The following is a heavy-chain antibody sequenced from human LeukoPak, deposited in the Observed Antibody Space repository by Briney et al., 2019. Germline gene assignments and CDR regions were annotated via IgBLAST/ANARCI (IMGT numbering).Heavy chain of an antibody. Sequence: GGSLRLSCAASGFTFSSYWMHWVRQAPGKGLVWVSRINSDGSSKNYADSAKGRFTISRDNAKNTLYLQVKSLRAEDTAVYYCARGPSGWGSLDSWGQGTLVTVSS. CDR3: ARGPSGWGSLDS. D-gene: IGHD7-27*01. CDR2: INSDGSSK. CDR1: GFTFSSYW. V-gene: IGHV3-74*01. J-gene: IGHJ4*02.